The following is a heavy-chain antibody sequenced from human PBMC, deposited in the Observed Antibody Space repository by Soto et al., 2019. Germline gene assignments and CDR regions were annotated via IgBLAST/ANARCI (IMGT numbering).Heavy chain of an antibody. Sequence: SGPTLVKPTQTLTLTCTFSGFSLSTSGVGVGWIRQPPGKALEWLALIYWDDDKRYSPSLKSRLTITKDTSKNQVVLTMTNMDPVDTATYYCAHRPDGLEWLLYRGVDYFDYWGQGTLVTVSS. V-gene: IGHV2-5*02. J-gene: IGHJ4*02. CDR2: IYWDDDK. CDR3: AHRPDGLEWLLYRGVDYFDY. D-gene: IGHD3-3*01. CDR1: GFSLSTSGVG.